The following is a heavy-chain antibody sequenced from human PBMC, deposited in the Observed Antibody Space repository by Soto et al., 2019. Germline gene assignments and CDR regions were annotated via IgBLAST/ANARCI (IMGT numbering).Heavy chain of an antibody. Sequence: QITLKESGPTLVKPTQTLTLTCTFSGFSLSTSGVGVGWIRQPPGKPLEWLALIYWDADKPYSPSLKSRLNITKDAAKNHVVLTMTTMDPVDTATYYCAHSWSGYLAVCDYWGEGTLVAVAS. CDR3: AHSWSGYLAVCDY. CDR1: GFSLSTSGVG. V-gene: IGHV2-5*02. J-gene: IGHJ4*02. CDR2: IYWDADK. D-gene: IGHD3-3*01.